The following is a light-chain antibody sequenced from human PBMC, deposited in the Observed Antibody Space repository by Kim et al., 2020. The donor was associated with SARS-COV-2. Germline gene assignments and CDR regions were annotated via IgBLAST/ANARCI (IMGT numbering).Light chain of an antibody. V-gene: IGLV1-40*01. CDR2: GNS. Sequence: RVTISGTGSSYNIGAGYDVHWYQQLPGTAPKLLIYGNSNRPSGVPDRFSGSKSGTSASLAITGLQAEDEADYYCQSYDSSLSGYVFGTGTKVTVL. CDR1: SYNIGAGYD. J-gene: IGLJ1*01. CDR3: QSYDSSLSGYV.